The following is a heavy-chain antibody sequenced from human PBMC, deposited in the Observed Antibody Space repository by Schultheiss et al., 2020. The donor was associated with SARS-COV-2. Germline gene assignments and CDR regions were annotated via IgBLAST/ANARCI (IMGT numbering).Heavy chain of an antibody. CDR1: GFTFSSYA. CDR3: TTEWYFDFWSGRDY. Sequence: GGSLRLSCAASGFTFSSYAMHWVRQAPGKGLEWVAVIWYDGSNKFYADSVKGRFTISRDNSKNTLYLQMNSLRVEDTAVYYCTTEWYFDFWSGRDYWGQGTLVTVSS. D-gene: IGHD3-3*01. V-gene: IGHV3-30*07. J-gene: IGHJ4*02. CDR2: IWYDGSNK.